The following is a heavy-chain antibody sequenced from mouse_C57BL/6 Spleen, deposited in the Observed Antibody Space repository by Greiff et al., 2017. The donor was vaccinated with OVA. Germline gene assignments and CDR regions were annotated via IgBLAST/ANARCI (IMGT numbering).Heavy chain of an antibody. CDR1: GYSITSDY. J-gene: IGHJ1*03. Sequence: VQLQQSGPGLAKPSQTLSLTCSVTGYSITSDYWNWIRKFPGNKLEYMGYISYSGSTYYNPSLKSRISITRDTSKNQYYLQLNAVTTEDTATYYCARSIYYDYDVGWYFDVWGTGTTVTVSS. CDR2: ISYSGST. V-gene: IGHV3-8*01. D-gene: IGHD2-4*01. CDR3: ARSIYYDYDVGWYFDV.